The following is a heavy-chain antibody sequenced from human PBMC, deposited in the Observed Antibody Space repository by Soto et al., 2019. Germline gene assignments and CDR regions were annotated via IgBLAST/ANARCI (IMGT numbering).Heavy chain of an antibody. D-gene: IGHD3-16*01. V-gene: IGHV4-34*01. CDR3: ARHGGHHFDY. CDR2: IYHSLGI. Sequence: SETLSLTCAVYSGSFSGYYRSWIRQPPGKGREGRGGIYHSLGIVYNPSIKSRVTISGDSSKTQFALKLSSGTAADTAVYYCARHGGHHFDYWGQGALVTVSS. CDR1: SGSFSGYY. J-gene: IGHJ4*02.